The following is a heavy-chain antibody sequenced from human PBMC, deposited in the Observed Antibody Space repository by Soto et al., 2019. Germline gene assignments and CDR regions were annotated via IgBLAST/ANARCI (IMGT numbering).Heavy chain of an antibody. CDR2: IYYSGST. Sequence: QLQLQESGPGLVKPSEALSLTCSVSRGSISSSSYYWGWIRQPPGKGLEWIGSIYYSGSTYYNPSLKSRVTISIDKSKNQFSLKLSSLTAADTAVYYCARLEGLATISYYFDFWGQGTLVTVSS. J-gene: IGHJ4*02. V-gene: IGHV4-39*01. D-gene: IGHD3-9*01. CDR3: ARLEGLATISYYFDF. CDR1: RGSISSSSYY.